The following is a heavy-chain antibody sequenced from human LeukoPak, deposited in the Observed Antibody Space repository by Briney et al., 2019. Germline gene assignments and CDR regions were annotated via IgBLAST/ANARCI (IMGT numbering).Heavy chain of an antibody. J-gene: IGHJ3*02. CDR1: GFTFSSYE. Sequence: GGSLRLSCAASGFTFSSYEMNWVRQAPGKGLEWVSYISSSGSTIYYADSVKGRFTISRDYAKNSLYLRMNSLRAEDTAIYYCARDGRYCSGGSCYSGAFDIWGQGTMVTVSS. CDR3: ARDGRYCSGGSCYSGAFDI. V-gene: IGHV3-48*03. D-gene: IGHD2-15*01. CDR2: ISSSGSTI.